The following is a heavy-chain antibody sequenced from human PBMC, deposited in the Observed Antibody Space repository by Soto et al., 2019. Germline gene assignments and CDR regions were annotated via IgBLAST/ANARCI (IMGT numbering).Heavy chain of an antibody. CDR3: ARTFDYYGMDV. CDR1: CYSIASGYY. V-gene: IGHV4-38-2*01. J-gene: IGHJ6*02. CDR2: IYHAGSV. Sequence: SETLYLTCALSCYSIASGYYWAWIRQSPGKGLEWIGSIYHAGSVYYNPSLNSRVAVSLDTSKNHFSLKLTSVTAADTAVYYCARTFDYYGMDVWGQGTTVTVSS.